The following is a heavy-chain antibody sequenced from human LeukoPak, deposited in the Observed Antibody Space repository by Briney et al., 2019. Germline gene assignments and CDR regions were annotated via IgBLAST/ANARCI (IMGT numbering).Heavy chain of an antibody. D-gene: IGHD3-3*01. J-gene: IGHJ6*03. CDR1: GYSISSGYY. Sequence: PSETLSLTCADSGYSISSGYYWGWIRQPPGKGLEWIGSIYHSGSTYYNPSLKSRVTISVDTSKNQFSLKLSSVTAADTAVYYCARHASYDHYYYYYMDVWGKGTTVTVSS. CDR2: IYHSGST. V-gene: IGHV4-38-2*01. CDR3: ARHASYDHYYYYYMDV.